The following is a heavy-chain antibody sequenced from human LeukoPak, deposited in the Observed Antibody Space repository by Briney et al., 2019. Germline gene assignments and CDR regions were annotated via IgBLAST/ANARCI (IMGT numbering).Heavy chain of an antibody. D-gene: IGHD1-26*01. CDR2: IKSNTDGGTT. Sequence: GGSLRLSCAASGFTFSNAWMSWVRQAPGKGLEWVGRIKSNTDGGTTDYAAPVKGRFTISRDDSKNTLFLQMNSLKTEDTAVYYCTTEGAVYSGGPIQHWGQGTLVTVSS. V-gene: IGHV3-15*01. CDR1: GFTFSNAW. CDR3: TTEGAVYSGGPIQH. J-gene: IGHJ1*01.